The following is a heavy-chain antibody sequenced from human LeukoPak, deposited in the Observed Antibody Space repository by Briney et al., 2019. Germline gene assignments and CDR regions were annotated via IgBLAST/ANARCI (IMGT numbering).Heavy chain of an antibody. D-gene: IGHD3-10*01. J-gene: IGHJ4*02. Sequence: SETLSLTCTVSGGSISSYYWSWIRQPAGKGLEWIGRIYTSGSTNYNPSLKSRVTMSVDTSKNQFSLKLSSVTAADTAVYYCARSTLWFGEYYFDYWGQGTLVTVSS. V-gene: IGHV4-4*07. CDR2: IYTSGST. CDR3: ARSTLWFGEYYFDY. CDR1: GGSISSYY.